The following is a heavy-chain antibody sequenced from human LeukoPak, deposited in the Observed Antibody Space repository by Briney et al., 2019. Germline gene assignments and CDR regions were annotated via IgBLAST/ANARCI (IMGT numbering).Heavy chain of an antibody. D-gene: IGHD3-10*01. J-gene: IGHJ4*02. Sequence: SETLSLTCTVFGGSISSGSYYWSWIRQPAGKGLEWIGRIYTSGSTNYNPSLKSRVTISVDTSKNQFSLKLSSVTAADTAVYYCAREVGYYYGSGSYRFDYWGQGTLVTVSS. V-gene: IGHV4-61*02. CDR1: GGSISSGSYY. CDR3: AREVGYYYGSGSYRFDY. CDR2: IYTSGST.